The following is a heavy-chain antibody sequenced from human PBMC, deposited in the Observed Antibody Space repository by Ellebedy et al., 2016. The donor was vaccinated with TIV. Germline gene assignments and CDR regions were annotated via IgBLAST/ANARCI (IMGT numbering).Heavy chain of an antibody. V-gene: IGHV4-59*01. CDR2: IFYSGST. J-gene: IGHJ2*01. CDR3: ARGFQLPDCSGGTCLYPHGNWYFDL. D-gene: IGHD2-15*01. CDR1: GDSINYYY. Sequence: MPSETLSLTCTVSGDSINYYYWTWIRQSPGKGLEWIGQIFYSGSTNYNPSLKSRVTMSVDTSKNLFSLKLRSVTAADTAMYYCARGFQLPDCSGGTCLYPHGNWYFDLWGRGTLVTVSS.